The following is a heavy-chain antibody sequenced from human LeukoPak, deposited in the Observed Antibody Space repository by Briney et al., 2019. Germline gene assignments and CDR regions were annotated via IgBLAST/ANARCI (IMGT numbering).Heavy chain of an antibody. D-gene: IGHD3-9*01. V-gene: IGHV3-74*01. CDR3: VRDAYNILTAPYFDY. CDR1: GFTFSSYW. CDR2: INSDGSTT. Sequence: PGGSLRLSCAASGFTFSSYWMHWVRQAPGKGLVWVSRINSDGSTTSYADPVKGRFTISRDNAKNTLYLQMDSLRAEDTAVYYCVRDAYNILTAPYFDYWGQGTLVTVSS. J-gene: IGHJ4*02.